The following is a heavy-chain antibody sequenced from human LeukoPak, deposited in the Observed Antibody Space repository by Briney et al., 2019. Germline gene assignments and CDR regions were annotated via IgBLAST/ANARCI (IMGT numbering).Heavy chain of an antibody. CDR1: RLTFSSYS. D-gene: IGHD3-22*01. J-gene: IGHJ4*02. V-gene: IGHV3-21*01. CDR2: ISSSSSYI. Sequence: GGSLRLSCAASRLTFSSYSMNWVSQAPGKGLEWGSSISSSSSYIYYADSVKGRFTIYRDNAKNSLYLQMNSRRAEDTAVYYCARESYYYDSSGYYSLDYCGQGTLVTVSS. CDR3: ARESYYYDSSGYYSLDY.